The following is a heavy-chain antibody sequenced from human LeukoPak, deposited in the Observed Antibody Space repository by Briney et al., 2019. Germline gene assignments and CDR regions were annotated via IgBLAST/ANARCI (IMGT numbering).Heavy chain of an antibody. CDR3: ASTSGSYFDY. J-gene: IGHJ4*02. Sequence: PSETLSLTCTVSGGSISSSSYYWGWIRQPPGKGLEWIGSIYYSGSTYYNPSLKSRVTISVDTSKNQFSLKLSSVTAADTAVYYCASTSGSYFDYWGQGTLVTVSS. CDR1: GGSISSSSYY. D-gene: IGHD1-26*01. V-gene: IGHV4-39*01. CDR2: IYYSGST.